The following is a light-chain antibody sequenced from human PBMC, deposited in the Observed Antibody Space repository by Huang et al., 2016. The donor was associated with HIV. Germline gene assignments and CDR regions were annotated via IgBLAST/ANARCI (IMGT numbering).Light chain of an antibody. CDR2: DGA. CDR3: QQRRSWPLT. CDR1: QTIGTY. V-gene: IGKV3-11*01. Sequence: EVVLTQSPPTLSLFPGETATLSCRASQTIGTYVAWYQKGPGQGPRLLIYDGANRAAGVPARISGAGSGTTFTLSISGLESEDFGVYYCQQRRSWPLTFGGGTKVEV. J-gene: IGKJ4*01.